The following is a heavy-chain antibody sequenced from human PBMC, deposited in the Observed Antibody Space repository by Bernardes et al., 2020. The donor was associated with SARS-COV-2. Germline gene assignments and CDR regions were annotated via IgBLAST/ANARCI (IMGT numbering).Heavy chain of an antibody. V-gene: IGHV4-34*01. J-gene: IGHJ4*02. D-gene: IGHD2-2*01. CDR2: VDHTGDT. CDR1: GGSLRGNY. Sequence: SETLSLTRTVSGGSLRGNYWTWIRQPPGKGLEWIGEVDHTGDTSYNASLKSRVIISAATSENQFSLRMTSVTAADTAMYYCARVSMKYQLPRHFDLWGQGTLVTVSS. CDR3: ARVSMKYQLPRHFDL.